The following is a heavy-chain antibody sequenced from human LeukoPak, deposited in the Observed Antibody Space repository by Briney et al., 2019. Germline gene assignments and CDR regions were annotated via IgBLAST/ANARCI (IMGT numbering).Heavy chain of an antibody. D-gene: IGHD5-24*01. CDR1: GFIFSNYV. V-gene: IGHV3-74*01. Sequence: GGSLRLTCAASGFIFSNYVMQWVRQAPGKGLVWVSRINSDGSDKRYVASVKGRFTISRDNAKNTLSLQMSSLRVEDTAVYYCVRDKDGYNYWGQGTLVTVSS. J-gene: IGHJ4*02. CDR3: VRDKDGYNY. CDR2: INSDGSDK.